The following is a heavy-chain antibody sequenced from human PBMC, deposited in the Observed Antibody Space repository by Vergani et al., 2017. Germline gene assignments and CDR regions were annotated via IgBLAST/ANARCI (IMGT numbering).Heavy chain of an antibody. Sequence: EVQLVQSGAEVKKPGESLKISCKGSGYSFTSYWIGWVRQMPGKGLEWMGIIYPGDSDTRYSPSFQGQVTISADKSISTAYLQWSSLKASDTAMYYCAGLVGYCSSTSCPPHMDVWGKGTTVTVSS. CDR1: GYSFTSYW. V-gene: IGHV5-51*03. D-gene: IGHD2-2*01. J-gene: IGHJ6*03. CDR2: IYPGDSDT. CDR3: AGLVGYCSSTSCPPHMDV.